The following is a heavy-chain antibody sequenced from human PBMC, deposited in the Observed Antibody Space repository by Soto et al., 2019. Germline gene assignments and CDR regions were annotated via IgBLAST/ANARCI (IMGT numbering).Heavy chain of an antibody. Sequence: EVQLVESGGGLVKPGGSLRLSCAASGFIFSSHTMNWVRQVPGKGLEWVSSISASSTYIYYADSLKGRFTISRDNAYNSLSLRVSSLRAEDTAVYYCARGWLRDPWMYWGQGTLVTVSS. CDR1: GFIFSSHT. CDR2: ISASSTYI. V-gene: IGHV3-21*02. J-gene: IGHJ4*02. D-gene: IGHD5-12*01. CDR3: ARGWLRDPWMY.